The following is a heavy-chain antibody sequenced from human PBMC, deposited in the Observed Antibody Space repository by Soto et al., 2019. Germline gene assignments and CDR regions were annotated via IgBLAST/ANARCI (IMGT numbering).Heavy chain of an antibody. CDR3: ARISNYYGSGSTRYYFDY. V-gene: IGHV4-39*01. D-gene: IGHD3-10*01. CDR2: IFYTGST. J-gene: IGHJ4*02. CDR1: GGSISSSAYY. Sequence: QLQLQESGPGLVKPSETLSLTCTVSGGSISSSAYYWGWIRQPPGKGLEWIGNIFYTGSTYYNPSLKSRVIISVDTSKNQFSLKLSSVTAADTAVYYCARISNYYGSGSTRYYFDYWGQGTLVTVSS.